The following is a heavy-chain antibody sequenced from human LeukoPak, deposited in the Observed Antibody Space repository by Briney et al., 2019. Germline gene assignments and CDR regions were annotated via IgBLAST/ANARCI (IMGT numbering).Heavy chain of an antibody. J-gene: IGHJ5*02. Sequence: ASVKVSCKASGYTFITYDINWVRQATGQGLEWMGWMSPNSGNTGYAQKFQGRVTMTRNTAMSTAYMELSSLRSEDTAVYYCVRDGEGVAISVNYWFDPWGQGTLVTVSS. V-gene: IGHV1-8*01. CDR3: VRDGEGVAISVNYWFDP. D-gene: IGHD3-10*01. CDR2: MSPNSGNT. CDR1: GYTFITYD.